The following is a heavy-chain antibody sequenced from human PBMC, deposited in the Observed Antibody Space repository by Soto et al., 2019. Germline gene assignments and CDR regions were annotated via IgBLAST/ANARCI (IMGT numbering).Heavy chain of an antibody. CDR3: AKGGDEVVATHKDAFDV. V-gene: IGHV3-23*01. J-gene: IGHJ3*01. D-gene: IGHD2-15*01. CDR1: GFTFSNYG. Sequence: DVQLLESGGGLVQPGGSLRLSCAASGFTFSNYGMSWVRQAAGKRLEWVSALTGSGGTTYYADSVKGRFTISRDNSKNTVYLQMNSLRAEDTAVYYCAKGGDEVVATHKDAFDVWGHGTMVTVSS. CDR2: LTGSGGTT.